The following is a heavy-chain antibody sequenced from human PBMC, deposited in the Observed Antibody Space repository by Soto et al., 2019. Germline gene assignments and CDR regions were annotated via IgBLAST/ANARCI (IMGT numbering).Heavy chain of an antibody. Sequence: EVQLVESGGGLVKPGGSLRLSCAASGFTFSSYSMNWVRQAPGKGLEWVSSISSSSSYIYYADSVKGRFTISRDNAKNSLYLQMNSLRAEDTAVYYCARDGDSRITGTGSFDYWGQGTLVTVSS. CDR1: GFTFSSYS. J-gene: IGHJ4*02. CDR3: ARDGDSRITGTGSFDY. CDR2: ISSSSSYI. V-gene: IGHV3-21*01. D-gene: IGHD1-7*01.